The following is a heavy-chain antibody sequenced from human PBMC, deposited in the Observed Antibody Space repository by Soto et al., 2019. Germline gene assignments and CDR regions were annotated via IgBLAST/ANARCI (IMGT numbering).Heavy chain of an antibody. CDR1: GGSISSGGYY. CDR2: IYYSGST. D-gene: IGHD6-13*01. V-gene: IGHV4-31*03. CDR3: ARGTTSWSWKFDY. Sequence: SETLSLTCTVSGGSISSGGYYWSWIRQHPGKGLEWIGYIYYSGSTYYNPSLKSRVTMSLDTSKNQLSLRLTSVTAADTAVYYCARGTTSWSWKFDYWGQGILVTVSS. J-gene: IGHJ4*02.